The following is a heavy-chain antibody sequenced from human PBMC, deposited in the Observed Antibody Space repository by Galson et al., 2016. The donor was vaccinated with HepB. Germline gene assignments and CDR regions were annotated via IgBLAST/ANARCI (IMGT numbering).Heavy chain of an antibody. CDR3: VRLEWGVAVGGYFPGWYFDL. Sequence: SLRLSCAASGFTFKNYNMNWVRQAPGKGPEWVAYVTDSATTIYYADSVRGRFIISRDNANSSLYLQMNSLRDEDTALYYCVRLEWGVAVGGYFPGWYFDLWGRGTLVTVSS. V-gene: IGHV3-48*02. CDR2: VTDSATTI. D-gene: IGHD3-22*01. J-gene: IGHJ2*01. CDR1: GFTFKNYN.